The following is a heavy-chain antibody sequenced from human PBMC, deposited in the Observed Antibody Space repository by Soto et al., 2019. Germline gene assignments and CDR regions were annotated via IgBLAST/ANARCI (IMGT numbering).Heavy chain of an antibody. D-gene: IGHD3-22*01. CDR1: GFTFSSYA. J-gene: IGHJ5*02. CDR3: ARDTYYEGPSDWFDP. Sequence: QVQLVESGGGVVQPWRSLRLSCAASGFTFSSYAMHWVRQAPGKGLEWVAVISYDGSNKYYADSVKGRFTISRDNSKNTLYLQMNSLRAEDTAVYYCARDTYYEGPSDWFDPWGQGTLVTVSS. CDR2: ISYDGSNK. V-gene: IGHV3-30-3*01.